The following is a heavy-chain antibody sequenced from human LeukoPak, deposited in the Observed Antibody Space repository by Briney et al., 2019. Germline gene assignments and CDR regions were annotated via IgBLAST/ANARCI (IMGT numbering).Heavy chain of an antibody. D-gene: IGHD2-2*01. V-gene: IGHV3-23*01. CDR3: AKGYCSSTSYYPNY. CDR2: ISGSGGST. Sequence: GGSLRLSCAASGFTFSSYAMSWVRQAPGKGLEWVSAISGSGGSTYYADSVKGRFTISRDNSKNTLYLQMNSLSAEDTAVYYCAKGYCSSTSYYPNYWGQGTLVTVSS. CDR1: GFTFSSYA. J-gene: IGHJ4*02.